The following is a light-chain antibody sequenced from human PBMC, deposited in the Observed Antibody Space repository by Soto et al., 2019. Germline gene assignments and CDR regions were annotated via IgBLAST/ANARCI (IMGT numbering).Light chain of an antibody. Sequence: DIPMTQSPSTLSATVGDRVTITCRASQSISSWLAWYQQKPGKAPKLLIYDASSLESGVTSRFSGSGSGTEFTLTISSLQPDDFATYYCQQYNSYWTFGQGTKVDIK. CDR3: QQYNSYWT. J-gene: IGKJ1*01. V-gene: IGKV1-5*01. CDR2: DAS. CDR1: QSISSW.